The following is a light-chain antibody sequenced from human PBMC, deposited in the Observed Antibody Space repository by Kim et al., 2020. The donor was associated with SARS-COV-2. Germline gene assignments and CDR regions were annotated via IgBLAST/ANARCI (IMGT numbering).Light chain of an antibody. Sequence: GQRVTLSCSGSSSNIGKNFVYWYQQRPGTAPTLLIYRNSQRPSGVPDRFSASKTGTSGSLAISGLRSEDEAHYYCATWDDILDGQIFGGGTQLTVL. V-gene: IGLV1-47*01. CDR3: ATWDDILDGQI. CDR1: SSNIGKNF. J-gene: IGLJ2*01. CDR2: RNS.